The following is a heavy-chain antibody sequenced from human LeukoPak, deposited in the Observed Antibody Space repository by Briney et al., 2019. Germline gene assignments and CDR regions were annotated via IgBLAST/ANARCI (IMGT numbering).Heavy chain of an antibody. V-gene: IGHV3-53*01. CDR2: IYSGGST. D-gene: IGHD2-2*01. CDR1: GFTVSSNY. CDR3: ARERYCSSTSCYLGDAFDI. J-gene: IGHJ3*02. Sequence: GGSLRLSCAASGFTVSSNYMSWVRQAPGKGLEWVSVIYSGGSTYYADSVKGRFTISRDNSKNTLYLQMNSLRAEDTAVYYCARERYCSSTSCYLGDAFDIWGQGTMVTVSS.